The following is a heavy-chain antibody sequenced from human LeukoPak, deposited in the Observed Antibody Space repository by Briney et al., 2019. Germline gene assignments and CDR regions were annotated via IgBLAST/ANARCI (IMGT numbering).Heavy chain of an antibody. D-gene: IGHD3-22*01. J-gene: IGHJ3*02. CDR2: IYHSGST. Sequence: PSETLSLTCTVSGGSISSGGYYWSWIRQPPGKGLEWIGYIYHSGSTYYNPSLKSRVTISVDTSKNQFSLKLSSVTAADTAVYYCARTKRHQRTYYYDSSGSYATAFDIWGQGTMVTVSS. V-gene: IGHV4-30-2*01. CDR1: GGSISSGGYY. CDR3: ARTKRHQRTYYYDSSGSYATAFDI.